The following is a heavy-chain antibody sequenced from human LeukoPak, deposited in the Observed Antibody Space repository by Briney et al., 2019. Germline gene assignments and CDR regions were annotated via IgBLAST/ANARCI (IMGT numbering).Heavy chain of an antibody. J-gene: IGHJ3*02. CDR2: ISGSGGST. CDR3: ATLSSSWFYFDI. V-gene: IGHV3-23*01. Sequence: GGSLRLSCAASGFTFSSYAMSWVRQAPGKGLEWVSAISGSGGSTYYADSVKGRFTISRDNSKNTLYLQMSSLRVEDTAVYYCATLSSSWFYFDIWGQGTMVTVSS. D-gene: IGHD6-13*01. CDR1: GFTFSSYA.